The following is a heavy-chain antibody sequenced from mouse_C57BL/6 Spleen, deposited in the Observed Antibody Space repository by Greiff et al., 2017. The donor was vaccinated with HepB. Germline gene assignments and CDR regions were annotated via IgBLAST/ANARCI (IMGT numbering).Heavy chain of an antibody. CDR2: IYPGSGST. D-gene: IGHD3-2*02. CDR1: GYTFTSYW. Sequence: QVQLQQSGAELVKPGASVKMSCKASGYTFTSYWITWVKQRPGQGLEWIGDIYPGSGSTNYNEKFKSKATLTVDTSSSTAYMQLSSLTSEDSAVYYCARYKDSSGSHYAMDYWGQGTSVTVSS. V-gene: IGHV1-55*01. CDR3: ARYKDSSGSHYAMDY. J-gene: IGHJ4*01.